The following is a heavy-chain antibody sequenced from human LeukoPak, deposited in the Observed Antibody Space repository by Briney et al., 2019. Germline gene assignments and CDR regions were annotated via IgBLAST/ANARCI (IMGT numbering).Heavy chain of an antibody. CDR1: GLTLSSYG. J-gene: IGHJ4*02. CDR3: AKLRGYYGSGQQITLDY. V-gene: IGHV3-30*18. Sequence: GGSLRLSYAASGLTLSSYGMHWVRQAPGKGLEWVAVISHDGSNKYYADSVKGRFTISRDNAKNTLYLQMDSLSVEDTAVYYCAKLRGYYGSGQQITLDYWGQGTLVTVSS. CDR2: ISHDGSNK. D-gene: IGHD3-10*01.